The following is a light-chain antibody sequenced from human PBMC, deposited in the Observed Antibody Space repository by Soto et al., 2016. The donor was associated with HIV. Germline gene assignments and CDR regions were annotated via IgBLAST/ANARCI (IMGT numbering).Light chain of an antibody. Sequence: SYGLTQPPSVSVSPGQTASITCSGDKLGDKHACWYQQRPGQSPVLVIYQNNKRPSGIPERFPGSNSGNTATLTISGTQAMDEADYYCQAWDNSTGVFGTGTEVTVL. CDR2: QNN. J-gene: IGLJ1*01. CDR1: KLGDKH. V-gene: IGLV3-1*01. CDR3: QAWDNSTGV.